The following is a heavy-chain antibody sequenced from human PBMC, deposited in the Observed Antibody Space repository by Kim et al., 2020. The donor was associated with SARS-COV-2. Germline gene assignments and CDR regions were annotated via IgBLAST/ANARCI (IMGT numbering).Heavy chain of an antibody. D-gene: IGHD1-1*01. CDR1: GDSVSSNSAA. CDR3: ARRTGTPDLYNGMDV. V-gene: IGHV6-1*01. J-gene: IGHJ6*02. Sequence: SQTLSLTCAISGDSVSSNSAAWIWIRQSPSRGLEWLGRTYYRSKWYNEYVGSVKGRITINPETSKNQISVQLSSVTPEDTAVYYCARRTGTPDLYNGMDVWGQGTTVTVSS. CDR2: TYYRSKWYN.